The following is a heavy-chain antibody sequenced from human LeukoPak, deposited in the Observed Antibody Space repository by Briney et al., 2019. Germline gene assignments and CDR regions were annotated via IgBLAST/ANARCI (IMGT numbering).Heavy chain of an antibody. J-gene: IGHJ4*02. CDR1: GGSISSYY. CDR2: IYYSGST. Sequence: SETLSLTCTVSGGSISSYYWSWIRQPPGKGLEWIGYIYYSGSTNYNPSLKSRVTISVDTSKNQFSLKLSSVTAADTAVYYCARDREQLGIDYWGQGTLVTVSS. CDR3: ARDREQLGIDY. D-gene: IGHD7-27*01. V-gene: IGHV4-59*01.